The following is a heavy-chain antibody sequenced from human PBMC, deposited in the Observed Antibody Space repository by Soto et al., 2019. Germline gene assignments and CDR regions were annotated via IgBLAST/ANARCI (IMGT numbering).Heavy chain of an antibody. D-gene: IGHD2-2*01. CDR3: AKEGCSSTSCVAFLDV. J-gene: IGHJ6*02. Sequence: GGSLRLSCAASGFTFSSSGMHWVRQAPGKGLEWVAVISYDASKKYYADSVKGRFTISRDNSKETVDLQMNSLRAEDTAVYYCAKEGCSSTSCVAFLDVWGRGTTVTVSS. V-gene: IGHV3-30*18. CDR1: GFTFSSSG. CDR2: ISYDASKK.